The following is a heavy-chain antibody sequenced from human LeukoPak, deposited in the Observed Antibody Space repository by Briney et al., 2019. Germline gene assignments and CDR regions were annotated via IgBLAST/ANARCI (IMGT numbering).Heavy chain of an antibody. Sequence: ASVKGSCKASGYTSTGYYMHWVRQAPGQGLEWMGWINPNSGGTNYAQKFQGRVTMTRDTSISTAYMELSRLRSDDPAVYYCASKPYSSSWYAYWGQGTLVTVSS. CDR3: ASKPYSSSWYAY. CDR2: INPNSGGT. D-gene: IGHD6-13*01. V-gene: IGHV1-2*02. CDR1: GYTSTGYY. J-gene: IGHJ4*02.